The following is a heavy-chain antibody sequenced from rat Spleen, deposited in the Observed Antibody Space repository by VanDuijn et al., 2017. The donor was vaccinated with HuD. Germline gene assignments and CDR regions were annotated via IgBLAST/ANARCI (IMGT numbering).Heavy chain of an antibody. CDR2: IWGNGSP. Sequence: QVQLKESGPGLVQPSQTLSLTCTVSGFSLISNSVHWVRQPPGKGLEWMGGIWGNGSPNYNSALKSRLSISRDTSKSQVFLKMNSLRPEDTGTYYCARQDYGYGGFDYWGQGVMVTVSS. D-gene: IGHD1-7*01. J-gene: IGHJ2*01. CDR3: ARQDYGYGGFDY. V-gene: IGHV2-13*01. CDR1: GFSLISNS.